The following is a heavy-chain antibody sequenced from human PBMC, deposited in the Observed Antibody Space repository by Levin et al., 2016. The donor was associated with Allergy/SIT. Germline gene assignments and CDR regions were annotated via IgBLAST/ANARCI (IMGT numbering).Heavy chain of an antibody. CDR1: GGSFSGYY. CDR2: INHSGST. D-gene: IGHD5-18*01. J-gene: IGHJ4*02. V-gene: IGHV4-34*01. CDR3: ARGGYSYGFKDY. Sequence: SETLSLTCAVYGGSFSGYYWSWIRQPPGKGLEWIGEINHSGSTNYNPSLKSRVTISVDTSKNQFSLKLSSVTAADTAVYYCARGGYSYGFKDYWGQGTLVTVSS.